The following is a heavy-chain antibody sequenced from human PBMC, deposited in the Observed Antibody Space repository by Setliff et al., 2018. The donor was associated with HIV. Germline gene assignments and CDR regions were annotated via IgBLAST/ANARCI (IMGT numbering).Heavy chain of an antibody. CDR2: IGMSGITT. J-gene: IGHJ4*02. Sequence: PGGSLRLSCAASGFTFSSYSMSWVRQAPGKGLEWVSAIGMSGITTYYGGSVKGRFTISRDNSRNTLYLQMNGLRAEDTAVYYCATYAYGSGRLDYWGQGTLVTVSS. CDR3: ATYAYGSGRLDY. CDR1: GFTFSSYS. V-gene: IGHV3-23*01. D-gene: IGHD2-2*01.